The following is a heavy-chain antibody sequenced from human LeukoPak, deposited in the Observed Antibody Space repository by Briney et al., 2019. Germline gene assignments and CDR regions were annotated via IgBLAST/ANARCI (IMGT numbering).Heavy chain of an antibody. Sequence: PGGSLRLSCAASGFTLSSFAMSWVRQAPGKGLEWVSGISDSGGYTYYADSVKGRFTISRDNSKNTLYLHMNSLRAEDTAVYYCAKLGNFASGSYSDWGQGTLVTVSS. CDR3: AKLGNFASGSYSD. D-gene: IGHD3-10*01. CDR1: GFTLSSFA. J-gene: IGHJ4*02. V-gene: IGHV3-23*01. CDR2: ISDSGGYT.